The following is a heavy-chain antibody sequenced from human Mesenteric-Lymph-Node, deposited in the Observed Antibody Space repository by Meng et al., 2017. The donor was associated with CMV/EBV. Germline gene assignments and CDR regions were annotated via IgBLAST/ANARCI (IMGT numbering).Heavy chain of an antibody. V-gene: IGHV3-7*01. Sequence: GESLKISCTDSGFTFSNYLLTWVRQAPGKGLEWVANIKQDGSEKYYVDSVRGRFTISRDNAKNTLYLQMNSLRAEDTGVYYCARGFWVWGQGTLVTVSS. CDR2: IKQDGSEK. J-gene: IGHJ4*02. CDR1: GFTFSNYL. D-gene: IGHD3-16*01. CDR3: ARGFWV.